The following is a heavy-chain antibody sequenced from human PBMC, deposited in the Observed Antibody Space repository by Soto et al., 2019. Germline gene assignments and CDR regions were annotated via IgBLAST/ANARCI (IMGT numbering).Heavy chain of an antibody. CDR2: INSDGSST. Sequence: GGSLRLCCAASGVTFSSYWVHWVRQAPGKGLVWVSRINSDGSSTSYADSVKGRFTISRDNAKNTLYLQMNSLRAEDTAVYYCARPLGLVPAAIRNTYYYYYYGMDVWGQGTTVTVSS. D-gene: IGHD2-2*01. V-gene: IGHV3-74*01. CDR1: GVTFSSYW. J-gene: IGHJ6*02. CDR3: ARPLGLVPAAIRNTYYYYYYGMDV.